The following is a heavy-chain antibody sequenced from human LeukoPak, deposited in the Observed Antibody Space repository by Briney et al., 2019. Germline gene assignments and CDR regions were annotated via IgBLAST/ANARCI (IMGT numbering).Heavy chain of an antibody. Sequence: GGSLRLSCAASGFTSSTYFMSWVRQAPGKGLEGVSVISGSGGTTYYADSVKGRFTISRDNSKNTVYLQMSSLRAEDTAIYYCAKLTFDIWGQGTMVTVSS. CDR3: AKLTFDI. CDR2: ISGSGGTT. CDR1: GFTSSTYF. V-gene: IGHV3-23*01. J-gene: IGHJ3*02.